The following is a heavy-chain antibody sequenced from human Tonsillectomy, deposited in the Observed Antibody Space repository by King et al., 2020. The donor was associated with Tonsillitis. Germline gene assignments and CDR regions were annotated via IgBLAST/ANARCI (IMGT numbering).Heavy chain of an antibody. Sequence: VQLPQWGAGLLKPSETLSLTCAVSGGSFSGYFWSWIRQPPGKGLEWIGQITQSGFTTYNPSLKSRVTISVDSSKNQLSLKLSAVTAADTAVYYCARGPSEIFGVVLVPPTYFDYWGQGTLVTVSS. CDR2: ITQSGFT. CDR1: GGSFSGYF. V-gene: IGHV4-34*01. CDR3: ARGPSEIFGVVLVPPTYFDY. J-gene: IGHJ4*02. D-gene: IGHD3-3*01.